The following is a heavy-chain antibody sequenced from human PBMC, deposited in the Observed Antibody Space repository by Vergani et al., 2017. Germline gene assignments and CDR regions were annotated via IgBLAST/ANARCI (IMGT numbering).Heavy chain of an antibody. J-gene: IGHJ4*02. D-gene: IGHD3-9*01. CDR2: ISSSSSYI. V-gene: IGHV3-48*03. CDR1: GFTFSSYE. CDR3: AREGRLVKIDY. Sequence: EVQLVESGGGLVQPGGSLRLSCAASGFTFSSYEMNWVRQAPGKGLEWVSYISSSSSYIYYADSVKGRFTISRDNAKNSLYLQMNSLRAEDTAVYYCAREGRLVKIDYWGQGTLVTVSS.